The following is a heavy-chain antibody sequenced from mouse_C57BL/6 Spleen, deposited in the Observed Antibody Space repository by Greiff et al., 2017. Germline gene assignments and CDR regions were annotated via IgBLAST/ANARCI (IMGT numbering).Heavy chain of an antibody. CDR3: ARSDDYDWLGY. CDR1: GYAFTNYL. CDR2: INPGSGGT. Sequence: VQLQESGAELVRPGTSVKVSCKASGYAFTNYLIEWVKQRPGQGLEWIGVINPGSGGTNYNEKFKGKATLTADKSSSTAYMQLSSLTSEDSAVYYCARSDDYDWLGYWGQGTLVTVSA. J-gene: IGHJ3*01. D-gene: IGHD2-4*01. V-gene: IGHV1-54*01.